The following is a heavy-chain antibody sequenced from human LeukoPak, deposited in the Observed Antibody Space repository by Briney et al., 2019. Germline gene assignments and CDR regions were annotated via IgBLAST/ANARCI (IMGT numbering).Heavy chain of an antibody. CDR3: AYSGSYGGAFDI. CDR2: ISAYNGDT. Sequence: ASVKVSCKASGYTFTSYGISWVRQAPGQGLEWMGWISAYNGDTNYAQKLQGRVTMTTDTSTSTAYMALRSLRSDDTAVYYCAYSGSYGGAFDIWGQGTMVTVSS. J-gene: IGHJ3*02. V-gene: IGHV1-18*01. CDR1: GYTFTSYG. D-gene: IGHD1-26*01.